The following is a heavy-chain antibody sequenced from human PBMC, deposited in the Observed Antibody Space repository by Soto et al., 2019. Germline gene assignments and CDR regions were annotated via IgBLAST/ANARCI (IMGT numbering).Heavy chain of an antibody. CDR2: ISYDGNNK. V-gene: IGHV3-30*18. CDR3: AKDRIDPYYFDY. CDR1: GFTFSSYG. Sequence: PGGSLRLSCAASGFTFSSYGMHWVRQAPGKGLEWVAVISYDGNNKYYADSVKGRFTISRDNSKNTLYLQMNSLRAEDTAVYYCAKDRIDPYYFDYWGQGTLVTVSS. J-gene: IGHJ4*02.